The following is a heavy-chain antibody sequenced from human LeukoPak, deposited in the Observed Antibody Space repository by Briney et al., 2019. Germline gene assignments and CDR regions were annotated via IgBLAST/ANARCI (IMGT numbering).Heavy chain of an antibody. J-gene: IGHJ6*03. CDR3: ARATSSYFYYMDV. Sequence: PSETLSLTCTVSGGSISSYYWSWIRQPPGKGLEWIGYIYYSESTYYNPSLKSRVTISADTSKNQFSLNVSSVTAADTAVYYCARATSSYFYYMDVWGKGTTVTISS. CDR1: GGSISSYY. D-gene: IGHD5-12*01. V-gene: IGHV4-59*08. CDR2: IYYSEST.